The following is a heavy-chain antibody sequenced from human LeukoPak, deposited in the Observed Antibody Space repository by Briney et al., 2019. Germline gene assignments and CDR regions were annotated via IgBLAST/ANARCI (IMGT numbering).Heavy chain of an antibody. D-gene: IGHD3-10*01. CDR2: MSGDGTGT. CDR3: ARNRFGEFFPTFDY. CDR1: GFTLTCYA. V-gene: IGHV3-23*01. Sequence: PGGSLRLSCAASGFTLTCYAMSWVRQAPGKGLEWVSAMSGDGTGTYYADSVKGRFTISRDISKSTLFLQMDSLRAEDTAVYFCARNRFGEFFPTFDYWGQGALVTVSS. J-gene: IGHJ4*02.